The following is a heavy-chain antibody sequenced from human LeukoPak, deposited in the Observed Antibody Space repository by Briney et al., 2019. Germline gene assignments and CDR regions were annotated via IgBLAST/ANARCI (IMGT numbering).Heavy chain of an antibody. CDR2: IRYDGSNK. CDR3: ARGSGSYHPLYFDY. V-gene: IGHV3-30*02. D-gene: IGHD1-26*01. CDR1: GFTFSSYG. Sequence: GGSLRLSCAASGFTFSSYGMHWVRQAPGKGLEWVAFIRYDGSNKYYADSVKGRFTISRDNSKNTLYLQMNSLRAEDTAVYYCARGSGSYHPLYFDYWGQGTLVTVSS. J-gene: IGHJ4*02.